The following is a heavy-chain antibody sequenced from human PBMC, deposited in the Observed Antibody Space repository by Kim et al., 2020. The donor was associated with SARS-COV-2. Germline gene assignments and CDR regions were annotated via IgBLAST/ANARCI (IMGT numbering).Heavy chain of an antibody. CDR3: AKDRLPATYYYGSGSQGLVDY. J-gene: IGHJ4*02. V-gene: IGHV3-30*18. Sequence: GGSLRLSCAASGFTFSSYGMHWVRQAPGKGLEWVAVISYDGSNKYYADSVKGRFTISRDNSKNTLYLQMNSLRAEDTAVYYCAKDRLPATYYYGSGSQGLVDYWGQGTLVTVSS. CDR2: ISYDGSNK. CDR1: GFTFSSYG. D-gene: IGHD3-10*01.